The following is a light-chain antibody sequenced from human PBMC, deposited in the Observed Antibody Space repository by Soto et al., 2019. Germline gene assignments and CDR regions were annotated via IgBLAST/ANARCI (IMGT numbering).Light chain of an antibody. CDR1: SSNIGSNT. CDR3: AVWDDSLNGRV. V-gene: IGLV1-44*01. CDR2: SNN. J-gene: IGLJ3*02. Sequence: QSVLTQPPSASATPGQRVTISCSGSSSNIGSNTVNWYQQLPGTAPKLLIYSNNQRPSGVPDRFSASKSGTSASLAISGLQSEDEADYYCAVWDDSLNGRVFGGGTKPTVL.